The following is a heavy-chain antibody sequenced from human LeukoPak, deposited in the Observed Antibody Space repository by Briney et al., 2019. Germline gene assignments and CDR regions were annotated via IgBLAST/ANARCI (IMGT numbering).Heavy chain of an antibody. CDR3: ARGSSIVGATRETDY. D-gene: IGHD1-26*01. Sequence: PSETLSLTCTVSGGSISSYYWSWIRQPAGKGLEWIGRIYTSGSTNYNPSLKSRVTMSVDTSKNQLSLKLSSVTAADTAVYYCARGSSIVGATRETDYWGQGTLVTVSS. V-gene: IGHV4-4*07. J-gene: IGHJ4*02. CDR1: GGSISSYY. CDR2: IYTSGST.